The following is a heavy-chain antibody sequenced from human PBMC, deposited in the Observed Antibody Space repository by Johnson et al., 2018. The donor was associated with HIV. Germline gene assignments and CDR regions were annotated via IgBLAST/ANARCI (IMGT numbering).Heavy chain of an antibody. D-gene: IGHD6-25*01. Sequence: VQLVESGGGLVQPGGSLRLSCAASGFTFSSYDMHWVRQATGKGLEWVSAIGTAGDTYYPGSVKGRFTISRENAKNSLYLQMNSLRAGDTAVYYCARGTATSSGWHSPAQGDAFDIWGQGTMVTVSS. CDR1: GFTFSSYD. CDR2: IGTAGDT. V-gene: IGHV3-13*01. CDR3: ARGTATSSGWHSPAQGDAFDI. J-gene: IGHJ3*02.